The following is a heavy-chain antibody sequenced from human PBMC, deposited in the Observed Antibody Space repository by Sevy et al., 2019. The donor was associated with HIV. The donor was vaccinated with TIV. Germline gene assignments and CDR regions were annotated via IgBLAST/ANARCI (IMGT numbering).Heavy chain of an antibody. CDR2: IYYSGST. CDR1: GGSISSSSYY. CDR3: ARHAHITMIVT. V-gene: IGHV4-39*01. J-gene: IGHJ5*02. Sequence: SENLSLTCSVSGGSISSSSYYWGWIRQPPGKGLEWIGSIYYSGSTYYNPSLKSRVTISVDTSKNQFSLKLSSVTAADTAVYYCARHAHITMIVTWGQGTLVTVSS. D-gene: IGHD3-22*01.